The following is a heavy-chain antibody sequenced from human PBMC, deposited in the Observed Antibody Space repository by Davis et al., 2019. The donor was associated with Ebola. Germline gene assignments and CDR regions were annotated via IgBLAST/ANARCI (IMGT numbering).Heavy chain of an antibody. D-gene: IGHD1-20*01. CDR1: GYSFTSYW. CDR3: ATLRRTITGMDDGFDI. V-gene: IGHV5-51*01. Sequence: GESLKISCKGSGYSFTSYWIVWVRQMPGKGLECMGIIFPGDSDTRYSPSFRGQVTISADKSIRTAYLQWSSLKASDTAIYFCATLRRTITGMDDGFDIWGQGTKVTVSS. CDR2: IFPGDSDT. J-gene: IGHJ3*02.